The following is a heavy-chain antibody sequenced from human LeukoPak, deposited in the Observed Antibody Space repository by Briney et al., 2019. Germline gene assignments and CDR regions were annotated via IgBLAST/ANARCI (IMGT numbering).Heavy chain of an antibody. Sequence: SGESLKISCKGSGHSFINYWIGWVRQMPGKGLEWMGIIYPGDSDTRYSPSFQGQVTISADKSISTAYLQWSSLKASDTAMYYCARRTFGEWDCRGQGTLVTVSS. D-gene: IGHD3-10*01. CDR2: IYPGDSDT. V-gene: IGHV5-51*01. CDR3: ARRTFGEWDC. J-gene: IGHJ1*01. CDR1: GHSFINYW.